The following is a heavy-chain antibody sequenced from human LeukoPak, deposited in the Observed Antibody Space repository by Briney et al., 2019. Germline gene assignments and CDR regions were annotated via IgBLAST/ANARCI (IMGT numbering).Heavy chain of an antibody. Sequence: SETLSLTCTVSGGPISSSSCYWGWIRQPPGKGLEWIGSIYYSGSTYYNPSLKSRVTISVDTSKNQFSLKLSSVTAADTAVYYCARGPPHPILRFLEWLWFFDYWGQGTLVTVSS. CDR2: IYYSGST. D-gene: IGHD3-3*01. CDR1: GGPISSSSCY. CDR3: ARGPPHPILRFLEWLWFFDY. V-gene: IGHV4-39*01. J-gene: IGHJ4*02.